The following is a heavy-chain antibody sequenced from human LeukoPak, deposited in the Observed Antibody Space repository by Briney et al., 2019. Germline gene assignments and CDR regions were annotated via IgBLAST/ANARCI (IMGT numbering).Heavy chain of an antibody. CDR3: TRRAETNSGWHF. Sequence: GESLKISCKGSGYTFTSYWIGWVRQMPGKGLEWMGIIYPGDSDTRYSPSLQGQVTISADKSINTAYLQWSSLRASDTAMYYCTRRAETNSGWHFWGQGSLVTVSS. D-gene: IGHD6-19*01. CDR2: IYPGDSDT. CDR1: GYTFTSYW. J-gene: IGHJ4*02. V-gene: IGHV5-51*01.